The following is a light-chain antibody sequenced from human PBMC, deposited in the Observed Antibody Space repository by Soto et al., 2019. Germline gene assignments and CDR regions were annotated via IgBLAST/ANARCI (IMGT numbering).Light chain of an antibody. CDR2: DNN. V-gene: IGLV1-51*01. CDR3: DTWDSSLSAVV. J-gene: IGLJ2*01. CDR1: SSNIGNNY. Sequence: QSLLTQPPSVSAAPGQKVTISCSGSSSNIGNNYVSWFQQFPGTAPKLLIYDNNKRPSGIPDRFSGSKSGTSATLGITGLQTGDEAEYYCDTWDSSLSAVVFGGGTKVTVL.